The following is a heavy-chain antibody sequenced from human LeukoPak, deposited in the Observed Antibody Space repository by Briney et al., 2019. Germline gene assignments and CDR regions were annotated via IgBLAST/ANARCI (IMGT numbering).Heavy chain of an antibody. CDR1: GFTFSSYA. CDR3: ASDDYYGSGERGPLDY. Sequence: PGRSLRLSCAASGFTFSSYAMHWVRQAPGKGLEWVAVISYDGSNKYYADSVKGRFTISRDNAKNSLYLQMNSLRAEDTAVYYCASDDYYGSGERGPLDYWGQGTLVTVSS. J-gene: IGHJ4*02. V-gene: IGHV3-30-3*01. D-gene: IGHD3-10*01. CDR2: ISYDGSNK.